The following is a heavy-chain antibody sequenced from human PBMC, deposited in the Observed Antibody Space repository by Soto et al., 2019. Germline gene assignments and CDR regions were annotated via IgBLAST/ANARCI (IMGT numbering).Heavy chain of an antibody. J-gene: IGHJ6*02. Sequence: QVQLQESGPGLVKPSGTLSLTCAVSGGSISSSNWWCWVRQHPGKGLEWIGGIYHSGSTNYTPSRMSRVTISVDKSKNLFALKLSSVTAADTAVYYRARDRYYDSSGYSVPYYYYGMDVWCQGTTVTVSS. V-gene: IGHV4-4*02. CDR2: IYHSGST. CDR1: GGSISSSNW. CDR3: ARDRYYDSSGYSVPYYYYGMDV. D-gene: IGHD3-22*01.